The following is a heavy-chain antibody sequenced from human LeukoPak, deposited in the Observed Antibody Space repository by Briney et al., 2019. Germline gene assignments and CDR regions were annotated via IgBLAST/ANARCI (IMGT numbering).Heavy chain of an antibody. CDR1: GFTFSSYA. CDR3: AKDRGSIQLPFDY. CDR2: ISGSGGST. V-gene: IGHV3-23*01. J-gene: IGHJ4*02. D-gene: IGHD5-18*01. Sequence: GGSLRLSCAASGFTFSSYAMSWVRQAPGKGLEGVSAISGSGGSTYYADSVKGRFTISRDNSKNTLYLQMNSLRAEDTAVYYCAKDRGSIQLPFDYWGQGTLVTVSS.